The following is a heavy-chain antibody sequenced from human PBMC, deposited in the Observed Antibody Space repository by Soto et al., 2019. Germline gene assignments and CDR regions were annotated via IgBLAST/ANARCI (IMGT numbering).Heavy chain of an antibody. CDR1: GGSINTFY. Sequence: SETLSLTCTVSGGSINTFYWSWVRQPAGKGLEWIGRIFSSGSTSFNPSLESRVAMSVDTSKNHFSLNLSSVKAADMAVYYCAREGSYSAYNFEHGIQLWSFDFWGQGDLVTVSS. V-gene: IGHV4-4*07. CDR2: IFSSGST. CDR3: AREGSYSAYNFEHGIQLWSFDF. J-gene: IGHJ4*02. D-gene: IGHD5-12*01.